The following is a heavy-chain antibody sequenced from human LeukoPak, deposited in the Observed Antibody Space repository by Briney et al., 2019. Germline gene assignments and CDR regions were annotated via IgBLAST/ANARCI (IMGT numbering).Heavy chain of an antibody. Sequence: GASVKVSCKASVGTFSSYAISWVRQAPGQGLEWMGGSIPIFGTANYAQKFQGRVTITADESTSTAYMELSSLRSEDTAVYYCARGGLYCSGGSCLRFDPWGQGTLVTVSS. CDR3: ARGGLYCSGGSCLRFDP. V-gene: IGHV1-69*01. CDR2: SIPIFGTA. J-gene: IGHJ5*02. D-gene: IGHD2-15*01. CDR1: VGTFSSYA.